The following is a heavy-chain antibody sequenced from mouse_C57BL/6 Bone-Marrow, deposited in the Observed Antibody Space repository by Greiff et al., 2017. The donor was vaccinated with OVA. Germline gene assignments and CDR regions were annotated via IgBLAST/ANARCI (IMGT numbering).Heavy chain of an antibody. J-gene: IGHJ2*01. D-gene: IGHD3-1*01. CDR1: GFTFSDYY. V-gene: IGHV5-16*01. Sequence: EVKLVESEGGLVQPGSSMKLSCTASGFTFSDYYMAWVRQVPEKGLEWVANINYDGSSTYYLDSLKSRFIISRDNAKNILYLQMSSLKSEDTATYYCARDSGGVDYWGQGTTLTVSS. CDR2: INYDGSST. CDR3: ARDSGGVDY.